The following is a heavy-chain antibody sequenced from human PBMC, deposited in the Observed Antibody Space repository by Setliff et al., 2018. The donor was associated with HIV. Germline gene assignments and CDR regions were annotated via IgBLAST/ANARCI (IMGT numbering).Heavy chain of an antibody. Sequence: PGESLKISCKGSGYSFTTYWIGWVRQMPGKGLEWMGIIYPGDSDTRYSPSFQGQVTISADKSISTAYLQGSSLKAADTAIYYCAGSITVAGGRSFYYYAMDVWGQGTTVTVSS. J-gene: IGHJ6*02. V-gene: IGHV5-51*01. CDR2: IYPGDSDT. CDR3: AGSITVAGGRSFYYYAMDV. D-gene: IGHD1-20*01. CDR1: GYSFTTYW.